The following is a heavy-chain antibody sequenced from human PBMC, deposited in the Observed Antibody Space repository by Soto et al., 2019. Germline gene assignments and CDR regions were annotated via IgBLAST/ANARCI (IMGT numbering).Heavy chain of an antibody. CDR3: ARVFYYDNSKSQSLMACDI. Sequence: KGLEWIGEINHSGSTNYNPSLKSRVTISVDTSKNQFSLKLSSVTAADTAVYYCARVFYYDNSKSQSLMACDIWGQGTMVTVSS. J-gene: IGHJ3*02. D-gene: IGHD3-22*01. V-gene: IGHV4-34*01. CDR2: INHSGST.